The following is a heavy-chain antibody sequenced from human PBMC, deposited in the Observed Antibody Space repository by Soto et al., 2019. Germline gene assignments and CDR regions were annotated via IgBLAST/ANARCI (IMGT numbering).Heavy chain of an antibody. Sequence: QVQLVQSGAEVKKPGASVKVSCKASGYTFASYAISWMRQAPGQGLERRGWISAYNCNTNYAQKLQGRVSMTTDTSTSRAYMELRSLRSDDTAVYYCARDPPPPDFWGQGTLVTVSS. CDR1: GYTFASYA. CDR2: ISAYNCNT. J-gene: IGHJ4*02. V-gene: IGHV1-18*01. CDR3: ARDPPPPDF.